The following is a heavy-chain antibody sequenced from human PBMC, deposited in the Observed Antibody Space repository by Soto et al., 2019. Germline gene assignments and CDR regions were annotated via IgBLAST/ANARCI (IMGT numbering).Heavy chain of an antibody. CDR2: IYYSGST. Sequence: SETLSLTCTVSGGSISSGGYYWSWIRQHPGKGLEWIGYIYYSGSTYYADSVKGRFTISRDNSKNTLYLQMNSLRAEDTAVYYCCLNLRLGELPYFDYWGQGTLVTVSS. J-gene: IGHJ4*02. V-gene: IGHV4-31*08. CDR1: GGSISSGGYY. CDR3: CLNLRLGELPYFDY. D-gene: IGHD3-16*02.